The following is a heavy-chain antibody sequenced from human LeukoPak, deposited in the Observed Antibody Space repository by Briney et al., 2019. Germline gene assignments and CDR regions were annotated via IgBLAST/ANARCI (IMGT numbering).Heavy chain of an antibody. J-gene: IGHJ4*02. D-gene: IGHD2-2*01. CDR2: ISGSGGST. Sequence: PGGSLRLSCAASGFTFSSYGMSWVRQAPGKGLEWVSAISGSGGSTYYADSVKGRFSISRDNAKNSLFLQMNSLRAGDTAVYYCARDCDGRTGCYVRDYWGQGTPVTVSS. CDR3: ARDCDGRTGCYVRDY. V-gene: IGHV3-23*01. CDR1: GFTFSSYG.